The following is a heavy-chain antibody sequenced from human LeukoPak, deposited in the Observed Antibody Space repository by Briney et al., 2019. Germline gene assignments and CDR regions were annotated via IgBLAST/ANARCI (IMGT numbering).Heavy chain of an antibody. D-gene: IGHD2-15*01. CDR1: GFPFSGYS. J-gene: IGHJ6*02. Sequence: GGSLRLSCAASGFPFSGYSLHWVRQAPGKGLEWVSSISSSAAYIAYADSVKGRFTISRDNAKDSLYLQMNNLRAEDTAVYYCAREGKDLRLGYYNSAEDVWGQGTTVSVSS. CDR3: AREGKDLRLGYYNSAEDV. CDR2: ISSSAAYI. V-gene: IGHV3-21*01.